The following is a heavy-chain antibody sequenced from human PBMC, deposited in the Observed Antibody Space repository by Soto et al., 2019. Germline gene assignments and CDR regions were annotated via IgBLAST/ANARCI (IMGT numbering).Heavy chain of an antibody. CDR1: GGSISRNY. D-gene: IGHD6-19*01. CDR3: AQTMVARTPFFDH. V-gene: IGHV4-4*07. CDR2: IYSTGAT. J-gene: IGHJ4*02. Sequence: QVQLQESGPGLVKPSETLSLNCTVSGGSISRNYWSWIRQPAGKGLEWIGRIYSTGATNYNPSLKSRVSLSVDTSRNQFSLKLTSVTAADTARYYCAQTMVARTPFFDHWGQGTPVTVSS.